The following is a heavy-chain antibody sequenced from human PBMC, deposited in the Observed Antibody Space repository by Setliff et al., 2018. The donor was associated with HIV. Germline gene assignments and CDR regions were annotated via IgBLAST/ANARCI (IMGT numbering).Heavy chain of an antibody. CDR3: ARDPRTDSSYAWFDS. CDR1: GFTFSNYW. Sequence: GGSLRLSCAVSGFTFSNYWMNWVRQVPGKGLEWVANINQDGSEKKYVDSMKGRLTISRDNAKNSLYLQMTSLRAEDTALYFCARDPRTDSSYAWFDSWGQGTLVTVSS. J-gene: IGHJ5*01. CDR2: INQDGSEK. D-gene: IGHD6-6*01. V-gene: IGHV3-7*03.